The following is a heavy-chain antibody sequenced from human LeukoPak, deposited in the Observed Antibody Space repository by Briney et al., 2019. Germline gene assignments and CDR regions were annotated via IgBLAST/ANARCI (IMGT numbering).Heavy chain of an antibody. Sequence: SETLSLTCAVSGGSFSGYYWSWIRQPPAKGLEWIGESNHSGSTNYNPPLKSRVTISVDPSKNQFSLKLTSVTAADTAVYYCARGYSGWYYYFDYWGQGTLVTVSS. CDR3: ARGYSGWYYYFDY. V-gene: IGHV4-34*01. D-gene: IGHD6-19*01. CDR2: SNHSGST. CDR1: GGSFSGYY. J-gene: IGHJ4*02.